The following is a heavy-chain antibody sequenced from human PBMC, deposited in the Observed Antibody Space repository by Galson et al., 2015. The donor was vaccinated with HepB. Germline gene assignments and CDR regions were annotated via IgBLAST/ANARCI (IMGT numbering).Heavy chain of an antibody. D-gene: IGHD6-13*01. CDR1: GFTFSNYA. V-gene: IGHV3-64D*06. CDR2: ISSNGGST. Sequence: SLRLSCAASGFTFSNYAMHWVRQAPGQGLEYVSAISSNGGSTYYADSVKGRFTISRDNSKNTLYLQMSSLRAEDTAVYYCVKDKIGNIAAAGTPDYWGQGALGSVSS. CDR3: VKDKIGNIAAAGTPDY. J-gene: IGHJ4*02.